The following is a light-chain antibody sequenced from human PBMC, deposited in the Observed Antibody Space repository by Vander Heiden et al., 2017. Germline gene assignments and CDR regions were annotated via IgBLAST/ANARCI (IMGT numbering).Light chain of an antibody. CDR2: DVS. CDR1: SSDVGGYNY. Sequence: QSALTQPRSVSGSPGQPVTISCTGTSSDVGGYNYVSWYQQHPGKAPKLMIYDVSKWPSGVPARFSGSRSGNTASLTISGLQAEDEADYYCCSFAGTYRFVFGTGTKVIVL. CDR3: CSFAGTYRFV. J-gene: IGLJ1*01. V-gene: IGLV2-11*01.